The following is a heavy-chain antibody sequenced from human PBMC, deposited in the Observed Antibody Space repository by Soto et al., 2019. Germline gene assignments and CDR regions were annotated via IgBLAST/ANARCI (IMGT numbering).Heavy chain of an antibody. J-gene: IGHJ3*01. D-gene: IGHD2-8*02. V-gene: IGHV1-3*01. Sequence: QVQLVQSGAEVRKPGASVNISCRASGFSFSDNLINWVRQAPGKSLGWMDWINPDNGNTRYPQTFQGRVTISRHSSASIAYVEVSHLTSEDTAVYYCARDILSVGPRANDAFDVWGQGTMVTVSS. CDR3: ARDILSVGPRANDAFDV. CDR2: INPDNGNT. CDR1: GFSFSDNL.